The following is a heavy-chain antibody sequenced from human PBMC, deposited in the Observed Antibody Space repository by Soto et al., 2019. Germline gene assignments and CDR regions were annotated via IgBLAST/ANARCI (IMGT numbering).Heavy chain of an antibody. Sequence: KESGPTLVKPTQTLTLTCTFSGFSLSTSGVGVGWIRQPPGKALEWLALIYWDDDKRYSPSLKSRLTITKDTSKNQVVLTMTNMDPVDTATYYCAHLFYGSGSYYNGYYYYMDVWGKGTTVTVSS. CDR1: GFSLSTSGVG. J-gene: IGHJ6*03. V-gene: IGHV2-5*02. CDR2: IYWDDDK. CDR3: AHLFYGSGSYYNGYYYYMDV. D-gene: IGHD3-10*01.